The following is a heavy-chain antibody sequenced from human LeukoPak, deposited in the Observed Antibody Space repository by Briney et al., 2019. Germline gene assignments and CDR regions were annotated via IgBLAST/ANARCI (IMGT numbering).Heavy chain of an antibody. Sequence: ASVKVSCKASGYTFTSYGISWVRQAPGQGLEWMGWISAYNGNTNYAQKLQGRVTMTTDTSTSTAYMELSSLRSEDTAVYYCARDQAWSARGFGDPTDYWGQGTLVTVSS. CDR2: ISAYNGNT. CDR3: ARDQAWSARGFGDPTDY. D-gene: IGHD3-10*01. V-gene: IGHV1-18*01. CDR1: GYTFTSYG. J-gene: IGHJ4*02.